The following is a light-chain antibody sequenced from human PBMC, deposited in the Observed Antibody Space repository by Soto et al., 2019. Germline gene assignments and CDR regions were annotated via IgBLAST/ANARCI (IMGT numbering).Light chain of an antibody. CDR3: CSYAGNYTLL. CDR2: DVS. Sequence: QSALTQPRSVSGSPGQSVTISCTGTSSDVGGYDYVSWYQQHPGKAPKLMIYDVSKRPSGVPDRFSGSKSGNTASLTISGLQAEDEAEYYCCSYAGNYTLLFGGGTKPTVL. J-gene: IGLJ2*01. CDR1: SSDVGGYDY. V-gene: IGLV2-11*01.